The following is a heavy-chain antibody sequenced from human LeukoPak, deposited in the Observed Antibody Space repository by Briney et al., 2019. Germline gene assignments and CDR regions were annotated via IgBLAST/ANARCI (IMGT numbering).Heavy chain of an antibody. Sequence: PGGSLRLSCAASGFTFRSHSMQWVRQAPGKGLEWVSHISSSSYIYYADSVKGRFTISRDNAKNSLYLQMNSLRAEDTAVYYCARSLLGGGSYTLDYWGQGTLVTVSS. CDR3: ARSLLGGGSYTLDY. CDR2: ISSSSYI. V-gene: IGHV3-21*05. J-gene: IGHJ4*02. D-gene: IGHD1-26*01. CDR1: GFTFRSHS.